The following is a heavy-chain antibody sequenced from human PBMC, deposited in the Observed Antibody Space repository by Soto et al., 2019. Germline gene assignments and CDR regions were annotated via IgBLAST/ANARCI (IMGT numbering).Heavy chain of an antibody. CDR2: IYSSGST. CDR1: GCSISNSY. V-gene: IGHV4-59*08. J-gene: IGHJ6*02. D-gene: IGHD3-10*01. CDR3: ARHSPPFFYGSGPWDV. Sequence: SEALSLTCTVPGCSISNSYWSWIRQSPGKGLEWIGYIYSSGSTNYNPSLKSRVTISVDTSKNQFSLKLSSLSAADTAVYYCARHSPPFFYGSGPWDVWGQGTTVTVAS.